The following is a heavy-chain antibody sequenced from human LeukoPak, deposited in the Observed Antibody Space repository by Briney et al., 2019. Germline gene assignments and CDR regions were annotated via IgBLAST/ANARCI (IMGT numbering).Heavy chain of an antibody. Sequence: SETLSLTCTVSGGSISSYYWSRIRQPPGKGLEWIGYIYYSGSTNYSPSLKSRVTISVDTSKNQFSLKLSSVTAADTAVYYCARHSIIGGTEYAFDIWGQGTMVTVSS. CDR3: ARHSIIGGTEYAFDI. J-gene: IGHJ3*02. D-gene: IGHD2-15*01. CDR1: GGSISSYY. V-gene: IGHV4-59*08. CDR2: IYYSGST.